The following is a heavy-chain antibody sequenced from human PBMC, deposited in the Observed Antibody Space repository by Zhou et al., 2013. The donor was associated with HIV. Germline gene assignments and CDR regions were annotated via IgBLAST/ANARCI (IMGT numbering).Heavy chain of an antibody. Sequence: QVQLVQSGAEVKKPGASVKVSCKASGYTFAGYYMHWVRQAPGQGLEWMGWINPNSGGTNYAQKFQGRVTMTRDTSISTAYMELSRLRSEDTAVYYCARDAHRGGDPQGFDYWGQGTLVTVSS. CDR2: INPNSGGT. D-gene: IGHD2-21*02. CDR1: GYTFAGYY. J-gene: IGHJ4*02. CDR3: ARDAHRGGDPQGFDY. V-gene: IGHV1-2*02.